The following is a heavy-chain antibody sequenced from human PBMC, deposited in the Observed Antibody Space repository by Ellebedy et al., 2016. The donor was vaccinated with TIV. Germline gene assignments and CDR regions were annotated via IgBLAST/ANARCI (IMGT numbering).Heavy chain of an antibody. J-gene: IGHJ6*02. CDR1: GFTFNSYW. CDR2: INQDGSRI. V-gene: IGHV3-7*03. CDR3: VRDGAYGDYSPGYYGMDV. D-gene: IGHD3-22*01. Sequence: GGSLRLSCAASGFTFNSYWMSWVRQAPGKGLEWVANINQDGSRIYYVDSVKGRFTISRDNPKNSVYLRMNTLRVEDTAVYNCVRDGAYGDYSPGYYGMDVWGQGTTVTVSS.